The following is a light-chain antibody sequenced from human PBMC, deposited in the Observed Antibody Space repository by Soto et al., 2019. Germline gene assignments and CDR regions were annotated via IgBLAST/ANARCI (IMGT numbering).Light chain of an antibody. CDR2: NTN. V-gene: IGLV8-61*01. CDR3: VLYLGSGVWA. J-gene: IGLJ3*02. Sequence: QTVVTQEPSFSVSPGTTVTLTCGLSSGSVSTTYYPSWYQQTPGQAPRTVIYNTNTRSSGVPDRFSGSILGNKAALTITGAQAHDESDYYCVLYLGSGVWAFGGGTKLTVL. CDR1: SGSVSTTYY.